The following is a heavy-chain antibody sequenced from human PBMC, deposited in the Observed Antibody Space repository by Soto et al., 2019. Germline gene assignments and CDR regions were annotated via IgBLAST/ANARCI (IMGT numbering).Heavy chain of an antibody. D-gene: IGHD1-26*01. CDR3: ASRWTLATTTGDAFDL. Sequence: QVQLQESGPGLVKPSEPLSLTCTVSSGSIINYYWCWIRPPPGKGLEWIGFIDYSGSTDYTSFLRSRVTMSVDMSRQQLSLKLNSVTAADTAVYYCASRWTLATTTGDAFDLWGQGTMVTVSS. V-gene: IGHV4-59*01. CDR1: SGSIINYY. J-gene: IGHJ3*01. CDR2: IDYSGST.